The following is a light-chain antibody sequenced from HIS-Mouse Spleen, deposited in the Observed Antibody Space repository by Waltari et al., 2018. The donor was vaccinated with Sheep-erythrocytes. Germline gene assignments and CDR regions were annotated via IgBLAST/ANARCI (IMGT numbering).Light chain of an antibody. V-gene: IGKV1-33*01. J-gene: IGKJ5*01. CDR3: QQYDNLLST. Sequence: DIQMTQSPSSLSASVGDRVTITCQASKDISNYLNGYQQKPGKAPKLLIYEATNLETGVPSRFSGSGSGTDFTFTISSLQPEDIATYYCQQYDNLLSTFGQGTRLEIK. CDR2: EAT. CDR1: KDISNY.